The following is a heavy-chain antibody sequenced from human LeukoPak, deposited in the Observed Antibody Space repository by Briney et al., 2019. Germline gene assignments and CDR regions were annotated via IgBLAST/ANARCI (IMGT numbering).Heavy chain of an antibody. D-gene: IGHD2-15*01. V-gene: IGHV4-34*01. CDR3: ARGWYPDY. CDR2: INQSGST. Sequence: SETLSLTCAVYGGSFSGYYWSWIRQPPGKGLEWIGEINQSGSTNYNPSLKSRVTISVDTSKNQFSLKLISVTAADTAVYYCARGWYPDYWGQGTLVTVSS. J-gene: IGHJ4*02. CDR1: GGSFSGYY.